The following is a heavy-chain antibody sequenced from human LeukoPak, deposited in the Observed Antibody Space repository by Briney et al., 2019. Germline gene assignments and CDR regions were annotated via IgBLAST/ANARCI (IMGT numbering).Heavy chain of an antibody. V-gene: IGHV3-23*01. CDR3: ARETTYYYGSGGFDP. Sequence: GGSLRLSCAASGFTFSSYGMSWVRQAPGKGLEWVSAISGSGGSTYYADSVKGRFTISRDNAKNSLYLQMNSLRAEDTAVYYCARETTYYYGSGGFDPWGQGTLVTVSS. CDR2: ISGSGGST. D-gene: IGHD3-10*01. CDR1: GFTFSSYG. J-gene: IGHJ5*02.